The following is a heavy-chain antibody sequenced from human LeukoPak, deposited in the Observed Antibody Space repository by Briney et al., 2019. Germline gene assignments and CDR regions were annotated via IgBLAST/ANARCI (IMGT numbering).Heavy chain of an antibody. V-gene: IGHV3-30*04. CDR1: GFTFSSYA. CDR3: ARDLGTWIQLFYFDY. Sequence: PGGSLRLSCAASGFTFSSYAMHWVRQAPGKGLEWVAVISYDGSNKYYADSVKGRFTISRDNSKNTLYLQMNSLRAEDTAVYYCARDLGTWIQLFYFDYWGQGTLVTVSS. CDR2: ISYDGSNK. J-gene: IGHJ4*02. D-gene: IGHD5-18*01.